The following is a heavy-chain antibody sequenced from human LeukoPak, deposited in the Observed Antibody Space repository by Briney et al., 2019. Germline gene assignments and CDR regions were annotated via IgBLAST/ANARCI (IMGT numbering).Heavy chain of an antibody. CDR3: ARVSGYCSGGSCYSGH. CDR2: MNPNSGNT. CDR1: GYTFTSYD. V-gene: IGHV1-8*01. Sequence: ASVKVSCKASGYTFTSYDINWVRQATGQGLEWMGWMNPNSGNTGYAQKFQGRVTMTRNTSISTAYMELSSLRSEDTAVYYCARVSGYCSGGSCYSGHWGQGTLVTVSS. J-gene: IGHJ4*02. D-gene: IGHD2-15*01.